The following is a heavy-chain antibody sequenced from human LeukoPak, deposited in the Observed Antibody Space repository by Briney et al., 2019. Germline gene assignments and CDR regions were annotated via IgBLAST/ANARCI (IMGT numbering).Heavy chain of an antibody. D-gene: IGHD2/OR15-2a*01. CDR3: ARTNTVYGDFDY. V-gene: IGHV3-53*01. Sequence: WGSLRLSCAASGLTVTDNYFSWVRQAPGKGLEWVSVIFPDGRTYHADSVKGRFTISRDRPKNTLLLQMNSLRADDTALYHCARTNTVYGDFDYWGQGILVTVST. CDR1: GLTVTDNY. CDR2: IFPDGRT. J-gene: IGHJ4*02.